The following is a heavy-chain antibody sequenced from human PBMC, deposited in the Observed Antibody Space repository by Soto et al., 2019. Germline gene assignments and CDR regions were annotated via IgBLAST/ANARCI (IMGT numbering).Heavy chain of an antibody. V-gene: IGHV3-30*18. D-gene: IGHD1-7*01. Sequence: GGSLRLSCAASGFTFRSYGMHWVRQAPGKGLEWVALISYDGSKKYYADSVKGRFSISRDNSKNTLFLQVNSPRAEDTAVYYCAKDWNYSDFRGYFEYWGQGTLVTVSS. CDR2: ISYDGSKK. CDR1: GFTFRSYG. CDR3: AKDWNYSDFRGYFEY. J-gene: IGHJ4*02.